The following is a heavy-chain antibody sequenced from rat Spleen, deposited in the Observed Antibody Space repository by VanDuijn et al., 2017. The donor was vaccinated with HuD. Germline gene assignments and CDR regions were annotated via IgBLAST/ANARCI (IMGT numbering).Heavy chain of an antibody. V-gene: IGHV2-16*01. CDR2: KWSSGST. D-gene: IGHD1-2*01. Sequence: QVQLKESGPGLVQSSETLSLTCTVPGFPLTSYGVSWVRQPPGKGLEWIGTKWSSGSTDYNSALKSRLSISRDTSKSQVLLKMNSLQTEDTAMYFCARGTIAAISGYFDFWGPGTMVTVSS. CDR3: ARGTIAAISGYFDF. J-gene: IGHJ1*01. CDR1: GFPLTSYG.